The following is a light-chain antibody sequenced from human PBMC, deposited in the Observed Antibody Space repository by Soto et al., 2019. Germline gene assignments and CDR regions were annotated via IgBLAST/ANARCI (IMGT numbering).Light chain of an antibody. Sequence: VLTQSPATLSLSPGERATLSCRASENVSTFVDWYQQKPGQAPRLLIYGASNRATDIPARFSGSGSGTDFTLTIGNLEPEDFAVYYCQQHSHWPPWTFGQGTKVDIK. CDR3: QQHSHWPPWT. V-gene: IGKV3-11*01. J-gene: IGKJ1*01. CDR2: GAS. CDR1: ENVSTF.